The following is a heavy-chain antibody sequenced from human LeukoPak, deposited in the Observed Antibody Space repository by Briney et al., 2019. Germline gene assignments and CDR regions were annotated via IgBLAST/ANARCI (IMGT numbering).Heavy chain of an antibody. Sequence: PGGSLRLSCAASGFTFSSNYMSWVRQAPGKGLEWVSVIYGGSRTLYSDSVKGRFTISRDISKNTVYLQMSNLRAEDMAVYYCARDRVSSWYYFDYWGQGTLVTVSS. CDR3: ARDRVSSWYYFDY. J-gene: IGHJ4*02. D-gene: IGHD6-13*01. CDR2: IYGGSRT. CDR1: GFTFSSNY. V-gene: IGHV3-66*01.